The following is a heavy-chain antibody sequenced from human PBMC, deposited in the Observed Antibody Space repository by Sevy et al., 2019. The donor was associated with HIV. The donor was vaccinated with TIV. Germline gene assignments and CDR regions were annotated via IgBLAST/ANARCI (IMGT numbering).Heavy chain of an antibody. D-gene: IGHD3-16*01. CDR1: GGSISSYY. Sequence: SETLSLTCTVSGGSISSYYWSWIRQPAGKGLEWIGRIYTSGSTNYNPSLKSRVTMSVDTSKNQFSLKLSSVTAADTAVYYCARGWVGGRVGFYWFHPWGQGTLVTVSS. J-gene: IGHJ5*02. CDR3: ARGWVGGRVGFYWFHP. V-gene: IGHV4-4*07. CDR2: IYTSGST.